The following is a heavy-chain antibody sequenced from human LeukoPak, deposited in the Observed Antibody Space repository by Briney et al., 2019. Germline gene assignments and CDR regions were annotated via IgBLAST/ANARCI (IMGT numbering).Heavy chain of an antibody. D-gene: IGHD4-17*01. J-gene: IGHJ4*02. CDR3: ARDRLHYGEYEKTLDY. CDR1: GFTFSIYS. Sequence: PGGSLRLSCAASGFTFSIYSMTWVREAPGKGLELVSYITFTSSTIHYADSVKGRFTISRDNDKSSLYLQMNSLRADDTAVYYCARDRLHYGEYEKTLDYWGQGTLVTVSS. V-gene: IGHV3-48*01. CDR2: ITFTSSTI.